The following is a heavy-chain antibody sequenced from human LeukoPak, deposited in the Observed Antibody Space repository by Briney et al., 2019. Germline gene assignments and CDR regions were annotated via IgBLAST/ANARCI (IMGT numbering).Heavy chain of an antibody. CDR3: ASFYGSGSYYNAIYYGMDV. V-gene: IGHV4-39*01. J-gene: IGHJ6*02. D-gene: IGHD3-10*01. CDR2: IYYSGST. CDR1: GGSISSSSYY. Sequence: SETLSLTCTVSGGSISSSSYYWGWIRQPPGKGLEWIGSIYYSGSTYYNPSLKSRVTISVDTSKNQFSLKLSSVTAADTAVYCCASFYGSGSYYNAIYYGMDVWGQGTTVTVSS.